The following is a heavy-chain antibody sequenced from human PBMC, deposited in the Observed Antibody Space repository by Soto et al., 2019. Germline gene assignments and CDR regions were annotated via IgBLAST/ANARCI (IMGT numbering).Heavy chain of an antibody. Sequence: QVQLVESGGGVVQPGRSLRLSCAASGFTFSSYAMHWVRQAPGKGLEWVAVISYDGSNKYYADSVKGRFTISRDNSKNTLYLQMNSLRAEDTAVYYCARGPLVEGYYDSSGYFDYWGQGTLVTVSS. D-gene: IGHD3-22*01. V-gene: IGHV3-30-3*01. CDR1: GFTFSSYA. J-gene: IGHJ4*02. CDR2: ISYDGSNK. CDR3: ARGPLVEGYYDSSGYFDY.